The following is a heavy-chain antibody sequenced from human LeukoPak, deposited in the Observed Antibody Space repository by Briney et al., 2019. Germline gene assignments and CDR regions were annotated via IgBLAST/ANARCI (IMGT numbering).Heavy chain of an antibody. CDR3: ARSSFRSAIAAAGVDS. D-gene: IGHD6-13*01. Sequence: GESLKISCKASGYSFSTHWIGWLRQTPGKGLEWLGLIFPGDSDVRYSPSFQGQVTFSVDTSITTAYVQWSGLRTSDSAMYFCARSSFRSAIAAAGVDSLGQGTLVTVSS. J-gene: IGHJ4*02. V-gene: IGHV5-51*01. CDR2: IFPGDSDV. CDR1: GYSFSTHW.